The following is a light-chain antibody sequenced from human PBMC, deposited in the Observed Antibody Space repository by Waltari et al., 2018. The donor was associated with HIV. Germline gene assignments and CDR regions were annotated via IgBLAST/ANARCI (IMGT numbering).Light chain of an antibody. CDR3: AAWDDSLSGWV. V-gene: IGLV1-47*01. Sequence: QSAPTQPPSTSGPPGQTVTIPCSGSSSNIGDNYVSWYQQLPGTAPKLLIYRNSQRPSGVRDRFSGSKSGTSASLAINDLRSEDEAEYHCAAWDDSLSGWVFGGGTNLTVL. CDR1: SSNIGDNY. J-gene: IGLJ3*02. CDR2: RNS.